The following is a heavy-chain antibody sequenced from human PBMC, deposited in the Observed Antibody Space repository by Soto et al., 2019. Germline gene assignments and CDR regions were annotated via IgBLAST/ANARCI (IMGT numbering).Heavy chain of an antibody. CDR3: GKDLGDSLYYFDY. D-gene: IGHD4-17*01. Sequence: QVQLVESGGGVVQPGRSLRLSCAASGFTFSSYGMHWVRQAPGKGLEWVAVISYDGSNKYYADSVKGRFTISRDNSKNTLYLQMNSLRAEDTAVYYCGKDLGDSLYYFDYWGQGTLVTVSS. CDR1: GFTFSSYG. CDR2: ISYDGSNK. J-gene: IGHJ4*02. V-gene: IGHV3-30*18.